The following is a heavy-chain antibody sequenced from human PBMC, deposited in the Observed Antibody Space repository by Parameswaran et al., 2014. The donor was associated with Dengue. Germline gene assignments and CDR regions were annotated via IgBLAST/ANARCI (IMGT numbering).Heavy chain of an antibody. D-gene: IGHD2/OR15-2a*01. V-gene: IGHV1-46*01. CDR3: ARGNRNYGMDV. CDR2: INPGGGST. Sequence: WVRQAPGQGLEWMGIINPGGGSTSYAQKFQGRVTMTRDTSTSTVYMELGNLRSEDTAVHYCARGNRNYGMDVWGQGTTVTVSS. J-gene: IGHJ6*02.